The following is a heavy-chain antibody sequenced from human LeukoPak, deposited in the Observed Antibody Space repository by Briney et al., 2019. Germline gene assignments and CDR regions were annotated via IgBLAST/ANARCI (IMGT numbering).Heavy chain of an antibody. CDR2: IYPGDSDT. D-gene: IGHD1-26*01. CDR3: ARPRATVGATIDY. CDR1: GYTFTSYW. J-gene: IGHJ4*02. Sequence: GESLKISCQGSGYTFTSYWIGWVRQMPGKGLEWRGIIYPGDSDTRYSPSFQGQATISADKSISTAYLQWSSLKASDTAIYYCARPRATVGATIDYWGQGTLVTVSS. V-gene: IGHV5-51*01.